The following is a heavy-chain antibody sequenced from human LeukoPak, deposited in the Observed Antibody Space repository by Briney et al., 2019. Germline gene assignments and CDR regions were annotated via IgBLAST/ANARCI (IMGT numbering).Heavy chain of an antibody. CDR3: AKASTLIVVGRRLIGWFAP. J-gene: IGHJ5*02. CDR2: IGGTGDPT. CDR1: A. Sequence: ARTWVHQDGGRRIEKESGIGGTGDPTYYADSVKGRFTISRDNSKNTLYLQMNRLRADDTAIYYCAKASTLIVVGRRLIGWFAPWGQGNLVTVSS. V-gene: IGHV3-23*01. D-gene: IGHD3-22*01.